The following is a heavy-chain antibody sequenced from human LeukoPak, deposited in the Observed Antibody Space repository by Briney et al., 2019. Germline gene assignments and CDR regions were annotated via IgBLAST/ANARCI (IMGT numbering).Heavy chain of an antibody. CDR3: ARGPMGAMVTDY. V-gene: IGHV4-34*01. J-gene: IGHJ4*02. Sequence: SETLSLTCAVYGGSFSGYYWSWIRQPPGKGLEWIGEINHSGSTNYNPSLRSRVTISVDTSKNQFSLKLSSVTAADTVVYYCARGPMGAMVTDYWGQGTLVTVSS. D-gene: IGHD5-18*01. CDR1: GGSFSGYY. CDR2: INHSGST.